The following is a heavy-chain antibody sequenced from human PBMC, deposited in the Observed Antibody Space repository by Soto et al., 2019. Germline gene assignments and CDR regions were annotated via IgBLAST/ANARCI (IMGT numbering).Heavy chain of an antibody. J-gene: IGHJ4*02. CDR2: INAGNGNT. V-gene: IGHV1-3*01. D-gene: IGHD3-22*01. Sequence: ASVKVSCKASGYTFTSYARHWVRQAPGQRLEWMGWINAGNGNTKYSQKVQGRVTITRDTSASTAYMELSSLRSEDTAVYYCARGERYYYDSSGYFGFDYWGQGTLVTVSS. CDR1: GYTFTSYA. CDR3: ARGERYYYDSSGYFGFDY.